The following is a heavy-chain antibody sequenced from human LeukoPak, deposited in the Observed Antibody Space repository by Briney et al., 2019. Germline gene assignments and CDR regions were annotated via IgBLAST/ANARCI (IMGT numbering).Heavy chain of an antibody. Sequence: ASVKVSCKASGYSFFDYGISWVRQVPGHGLEWMGWISPYNGNTKYAPKFQGRVTMTTDRSTSTAYMELRSLKSDDTAVYYCARDWGRIFTGGDFDYWGQGTLVTVSS. CDR3: ARDWGRIFTGGDFDY. CDR1: GYSFFDYG. CDR2: ISPYNGNT. J-gene: IGHJ4*02. D-gene: IGHD2-8*02. V-gene: IGHV1-18*01.